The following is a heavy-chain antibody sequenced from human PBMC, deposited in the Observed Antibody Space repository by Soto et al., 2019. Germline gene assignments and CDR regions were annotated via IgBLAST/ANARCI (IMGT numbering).Heavy chain of an antibody. CDR1: GGSISRGGDY. Sequence: QVQLQESGPGLVKPSQTLSLTCTVSGGSISRGGDYWSWIRQHPGKGLEWIGYIYYSGGTYYNPSLKSRVTISVDTSENQFSLRLSSVTAADTAVSYCARKDSGYADYMDVWGKGTTVTVSS. D-gene: IGHD5-12*01. V-gene: IGHV4-31*03. CDR2: IYYSGGT. CDR3: ARKDSGYADYMDV. J-gene: IGHJ6*03.